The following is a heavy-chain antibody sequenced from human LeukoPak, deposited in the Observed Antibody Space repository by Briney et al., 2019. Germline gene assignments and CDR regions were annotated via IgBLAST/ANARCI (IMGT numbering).Heavy chain of an antibody. CDR3: ARAHLYGSGSYYLRY. Sequence: SETLSLTCTVSGYSISSGYYWGWIRQSPGKGLEWIGSIYHAGSTFHNPSLKSRVTISVDTSKNQFSLKVNSVTAADTAVYYCARAHLYGSGSYYLRYWGQGTLVTVSS. J-gene: IGHJ4*02. D-gene: IGHD3-10*01. V-gene: IGHV4-38-2*02. CDR2: IYHAGST. CDR1: GYSISSGYY.